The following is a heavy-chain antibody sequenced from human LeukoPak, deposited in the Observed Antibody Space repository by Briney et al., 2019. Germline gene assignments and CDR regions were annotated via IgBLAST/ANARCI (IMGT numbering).Heavy chain of an antibody. Sequence: GGSLRPSCAASGFAFSSYAMSWVRQAPGKGLEWVGRIKSKTDGGTTDYAAPVKGRFTISRDDSKNTLYLQMNSLKAEDTAGYYCTTAVRGSLLDYWGEGTLVTVSS. CDR1: GFAFSSYA. J-gene: IGHJ4*02. CDR2: IKSKTDGGTT. CDR3: TTAVRGSLLDY. V-gene: IGHV3-15*01. D-gene: IGHD1-26*01.